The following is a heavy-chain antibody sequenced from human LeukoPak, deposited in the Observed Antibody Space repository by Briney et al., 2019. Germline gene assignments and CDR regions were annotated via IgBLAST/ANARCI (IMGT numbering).Heavy chain of an antibody. D-gene: IGHD6-19*01. CDR3: AGGDRNGWYFDY. CDR2: INWNGAST. J-gene: IGHJ4*02. CDR1: GFRFDDHG. Sequence: GGSLRLSCAASGFRFDDHGMSWVRRVPGKGLDWVSGINWNGASTGYGDSVKGRFTISRDNAKNSLYLQMNSLRAEDTALYYCAGGDRNGWYFDYWGQGILVTVSS. V-gene: IGHV3-20*04.